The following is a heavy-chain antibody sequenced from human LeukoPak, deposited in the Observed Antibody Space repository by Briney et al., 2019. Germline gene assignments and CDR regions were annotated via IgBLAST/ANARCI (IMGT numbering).Heavy chain of an antibody. CDR3: ARGSSSSIAAPYYFDV. CDR1: GFTFSSYG. V-gene: IGHV3-23*01. J-gene: IGHJ4*02. CDR2: ISGGGGGT. D-gene: IGHD6-6*01. Sequence: GGTLTLSCAASGFTFSSYGMSWVRQAPGKGLEWVSAISGGGGGTYYADSVRGRFTISRVNPKNTVFLQMNSLRAEDTAVYYCARGSSSSIAAPYYFDVWGQGTLSPSPQ.